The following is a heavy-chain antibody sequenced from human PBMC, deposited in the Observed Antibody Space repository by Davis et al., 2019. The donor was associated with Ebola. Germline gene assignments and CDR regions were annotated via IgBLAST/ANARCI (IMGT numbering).Heavy chain of an antibody. Sequence: ASVKVSCKASGYTFTGYYMHWVRQAPGQGLEWMGWINPNSGGTNYAQKFQGWVTMTRDTSISTAYMELRSLRSDDTAVYYCARDRKIVVVPAAIGYYYYGMDVWGQGTTVTVSS. J-gene: IGHJ6*02. V-gene: IGHV1-2*04. D-gene: IGHD2-2*01. CDR3: ARDRKIVVVPAAIGYYYYGMDV. CDR2: INPNSGGT. CDR1: GYTFTGYY.